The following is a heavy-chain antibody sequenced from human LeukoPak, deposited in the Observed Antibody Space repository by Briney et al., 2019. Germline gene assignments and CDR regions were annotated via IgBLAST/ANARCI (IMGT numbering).Heavy chain of an antibody. Sequence: SETLSLTCAVYGGSFSGYYWSWIRQPPGKGLEWIGEINHSGSTNYNPSLKSRVTISVDTSKNQFSLKLSSVTAADTAVYYCARGIAVAGTFDYWGQGTLVTVSS. J-gene: IGHJ4*02. V-gene: IGHV4-34*01. CDR3: ARGIAVAGTFDY. CDR1: GGSFSGYY. CDR2: INHSGST. D-gene: IGHD6-19*01.